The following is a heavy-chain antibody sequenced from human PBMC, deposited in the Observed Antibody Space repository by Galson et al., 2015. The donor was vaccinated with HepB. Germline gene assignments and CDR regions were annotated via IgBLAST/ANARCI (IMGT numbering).Heavy chain of an antibody. D-gene: IGHD3-22*01. CDR3: ARRYYDSSGYYYFDY. J-gene: IGHJ4*02. Sequence: SVKVSCKASGYTFTSYGISWVRQAPGQGLEWMGWISAYNGNTNYAQKLQGRVTMTTDTSASTAYMELRSLRSDDTAVYYCARRYYDSSGYYYFDYWGQGTLVTVSS. V-gene: IGHV1-18*04. CDR2: ISAYNGNT. CDR1: GYTFTSYG.